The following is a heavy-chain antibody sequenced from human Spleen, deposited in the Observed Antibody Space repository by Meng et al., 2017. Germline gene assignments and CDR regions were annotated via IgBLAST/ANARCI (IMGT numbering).Heavy chain of an antibody. CDR1: GFTFSNYA. CDR3: AKDATVTTYYFDY. J-gene: IGHJ4*02. CDR2: ISYDGSNK. V-gene: IGHV3-30*07. D-gene: IGHD4-17*01. Sequence: GGSLRLSCAASGFTFSNYAMHWVRQAPGKGLEWVAVISYDGSNKYYADSVKGRFTISRDNSKNTLYLQMNSLRAEDTAVYYCAKDATVTTYYFDYWGQGTLVTVSS.